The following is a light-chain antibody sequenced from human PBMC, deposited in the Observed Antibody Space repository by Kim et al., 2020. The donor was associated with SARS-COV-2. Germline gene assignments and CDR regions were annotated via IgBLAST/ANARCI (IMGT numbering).Light chain of an antibody. Sequence: GQKVTISCSGSSSNIGNNYVSCYQQLPGTAPNLLIYDNNKRPSGIPDRFSGSKSGTSATLGITGLQTGDEADYYCGTWDSSLSAVVFGGGTQLTVL. CDR1: SSNIGNNY. CDR2: DNN. V-gene: IGLV1-51*01. CDR3: GTWDSSLSAVV. J-gene: IGLJ2*01.